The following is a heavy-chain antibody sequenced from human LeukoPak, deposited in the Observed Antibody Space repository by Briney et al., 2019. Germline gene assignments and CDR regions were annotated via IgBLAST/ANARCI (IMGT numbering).Heavy chain of an antibody. D-gene: IGHD3-22*01. Sequence: GGSLRLSCAASGFTFSSYAMSWVRQAPGKGLEWVSSITSSGAATYYADSVKGRFTISRDNSDNTLYLQMNSLRAEDTAVYYCAKDRPNYYGSNGHYYKLNGDCWGQGTLVTGSS. CDR2: ITSSGAAT. J-gene: IGHJ4*02. CDR1: GFTFSSYA. CDR3: AKDRPNYYGSNGHYYKLNGDC. V-gene: IGHV3-23*01.